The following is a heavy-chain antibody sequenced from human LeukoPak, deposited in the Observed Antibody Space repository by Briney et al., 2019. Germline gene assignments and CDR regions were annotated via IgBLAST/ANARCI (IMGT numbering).Heavy chain of an antibody. Sequence: GGTLRLSCAASGFTFSSYGMSWVRQAPGKGLEWVSAISGSGGSTYYADSVKGRFTISRDNSKNTLYLQMNSLRAEDTAVYYCARSSIIAAAGPYYFDYWGQGTLVTVSS. CDR3: ARSSIIAAAGPYYFDY. J-gene: IGHJ4*02. V-gene: IGHV3-23*01. CDR1: GFTFSSYG. D-gene: IGHD6-13*01. CDR2: ISGSGGST.